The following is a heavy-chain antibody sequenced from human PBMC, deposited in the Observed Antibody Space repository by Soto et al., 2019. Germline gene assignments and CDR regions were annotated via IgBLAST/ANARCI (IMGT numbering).Heavy chain of an antibody. D-gene: IGHD3-16*01. Sequence: GGSLRLSCATSEFTFSDYNMNWVRQAPGKGLEWVSRITSSGNTVYYADSVRGRFTISRDNAKNSLYLQMNSLRDEDAAVYYCARGHSNGGTFFDYWGQGTLVTVSS. J-gene: IGHJ4*02. CDR1: EFTFSDYN. V-gene: IGHV3-48*02. CDR2: ITSSGNTV. CDR3: ARGHSNGGTFFDY.